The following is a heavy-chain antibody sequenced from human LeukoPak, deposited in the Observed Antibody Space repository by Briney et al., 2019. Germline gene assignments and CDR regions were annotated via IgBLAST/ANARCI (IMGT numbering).Heavy chain of an antibody. CDR1: GGSISTSSYY. J-gene: IGHJ6*03. D-gene: IGHD3-10*01. Sequence: SETLSLTCTVSGGSISTSSYYWGWVRQPPGKGLEWIGNIFYSGSTYYSPSLKSRVTISLDTSRNQFSLKLSSVTAADTAVYYCARINYYGSGSYLSPHYYMDVWGKGTTVTISS. CDR2: IFYSGST. CDR3: ARINYYGSGSYLSPHYYMDV. V-gene: IGHV4-39*07.